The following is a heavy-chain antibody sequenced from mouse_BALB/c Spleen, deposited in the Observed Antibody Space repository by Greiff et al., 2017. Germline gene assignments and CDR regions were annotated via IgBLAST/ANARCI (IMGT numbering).Heavy chain of an antibody. V-gene: IGHV1S81*02. Sequence: QVQLQQPGAELVKPGASVKLSCKASGYTFTSYYMDWVKQRPGQGLEWIGGINPSNGGTNFNEKFKSKATLTVDKSSSTAYMQLSSLTSEDSAVYYCTMCSGSSYYYAMDYWGQGTSVTVSS. CDR2: INPSNGGT. CDR3: TMCSGSSYYYAMDY. CDR1: GYTFTSYY. J-gene: IGHJ4*01. D-gene: IGHD1-1*01.